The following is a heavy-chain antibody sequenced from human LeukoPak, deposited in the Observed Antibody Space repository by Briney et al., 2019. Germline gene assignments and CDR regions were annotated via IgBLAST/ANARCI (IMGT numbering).Heavy chain of an antibody. Sequence: SGGSLRLSCVASGFTFSSHGMHWVRQAPGKGLEWVAGIWYDGSNEYYAESVKGRFTISRDNSKNTLYLQMNSLRAEDTAVYYCARVLGYDSSGYSDYWGQGTLVTVSS. V-gene: IGHV3-33*01. J-gene: IGHJ4*02. D-gene: IGHD3-22*01. CDR2: IWYDGSNE. CDR3: ARVLGYDSSGYSDY. CDR1: GFTFSSHG.